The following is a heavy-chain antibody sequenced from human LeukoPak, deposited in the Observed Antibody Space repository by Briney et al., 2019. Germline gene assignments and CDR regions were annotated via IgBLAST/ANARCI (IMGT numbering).Heavy chain of an antibody. CDR2: ISAYNGNT. J-gene: IGHJ6*03. CDR3: ARGLSATSYYYYYMDV. Sequence: ASVKVSCKASGYTFTSYGISWVRQAPGPGLEWMGWISAYNGNTNYAQKLQGRVTMTTDTSTSTAYMELRSLRSDDTAVYYCARGLSATSYYYYYMDVWGKGTTVTVSS. CDR1: GYTFTSYG. D-gene: IGHD1-14*01. V-gene: IGHV1-18*01.